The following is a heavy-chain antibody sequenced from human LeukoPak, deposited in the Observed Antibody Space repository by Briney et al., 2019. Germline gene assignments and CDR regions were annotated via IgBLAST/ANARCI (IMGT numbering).Heavy chain of an antibody. CDR3: AKDPGSSSSYFQH. CDR1: GFTFSSYG. D-gene: IGHD6-6*01. V-gene: IGHV3-30*02. Sequence: PGGSLRLSCAASGFTFSSYGMHWVRQAPGKGLEWVAFIRYDGSNKYYADSVKGRFTISRDNSKNTLYLQMNSLRAEDTAVYYCAKDPGSSSSYFQHWGQGTLVTVSS. CDR2: IRYDGSNK. J-gene: IGHJ1*01.